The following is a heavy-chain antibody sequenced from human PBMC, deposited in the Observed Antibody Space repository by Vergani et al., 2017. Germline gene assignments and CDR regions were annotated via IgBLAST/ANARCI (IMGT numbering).Heavy chain of an antibody. CDR3: ARGRRKGRFLEWTTPYYYYG. J-gene: IGHJ6*01. D-gene: IGHD3-3*01. CDR2: IYYSGST. CDR1: GGSISSYY. Sequence: QVQLQGSGPGLVKPSETLSLTCTVSGGSISSYYWSWIRQPPGKGLEWIGYIYYSGSTNYNPSLKSRVTISVDTSKNQFSLKLSSVTAADTAVYYCARGRRKGRFLEWTTPYYYYG. V-gene: IGHV4-59*12.